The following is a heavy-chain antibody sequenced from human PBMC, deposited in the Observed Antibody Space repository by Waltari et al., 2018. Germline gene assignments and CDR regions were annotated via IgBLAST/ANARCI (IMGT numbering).Heavy chain of an antibody. CDR2: IYSGGIT. J-gene: IGHJ4*02. Sequence: EVQLVESGGGLIQPGGSLRLSCAASGFTVSSSCLSWVRQAPGEGLESVSIIYSGGITYYADSVKGRFTIARDNSKNTLYLQMNSLRAEDTAVYYCARGGSGSSFDYWGQGTLVTVSS. CDR1: GFTVSSSC. D-gene: IGHD6-19*01. CDR3: ARGGSGSSFDY. V-gene: IGHV3-66*03.